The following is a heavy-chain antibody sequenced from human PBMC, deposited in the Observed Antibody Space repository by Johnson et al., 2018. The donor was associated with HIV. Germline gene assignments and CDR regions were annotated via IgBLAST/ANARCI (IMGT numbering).Heavy chain of an antibody. V-gene: IGHV3-30*19. CDR3: AKDIDELLWFIDAFDI. Sequence: QMQLVESGGGLVQPGGSLRLSCAASGFTFSSYGMHWVRQAPGKGLEWVAVISYDGSNKYYADSVKGRFTISRDNSKNTLYLQMNSLRAEDTALYYCAKDIDELLWFIDAFDIWGQGTMVTVSS. J-gene: IGHJ3*02. CDR2: ISYDGSNK. D-gene: IGHD3-10*01. CDR1: GFTFSSYG.